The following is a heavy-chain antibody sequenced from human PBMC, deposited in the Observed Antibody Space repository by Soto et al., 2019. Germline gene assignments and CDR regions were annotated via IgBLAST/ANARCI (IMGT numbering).Heavy chain of an antibody. V-gene: IGHV4-39*01. D-gene: IGHD1-26*01. CDR3: ARQGLLSDGIINWFDP. Sequence: QLQLQESGPGLVKPSETLSLTCTVSGGSISSSSYYWGWIRQPPGKGLEWIGSIYYSGSTYYNPSLKSRVTISVDTSNNQFSLKLSSVTAADTAVYYCARQGLLSDGIINWFDPWGQGTLVTVSS. CDR1: GGSISSSSYY. J-gene: IGHJ5*02. CDR2: IYYSGST.